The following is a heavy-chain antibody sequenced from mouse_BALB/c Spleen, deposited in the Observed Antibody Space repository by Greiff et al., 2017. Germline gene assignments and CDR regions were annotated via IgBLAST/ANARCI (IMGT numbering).Heavy chain of an antibody. V-gene: IGHV14-1*02. Sequence: VQLKESGAELVRPGALVKLSCKASGFNIKDYYMHWVKQRPEQGLEWIGWIDPENGNTIYDPKFQGKASITADTSSNTAYLQLSSLTSEDTAVYYCARRDYDYYAMDYWGQGTSVTVSS. D-gene: IGHD1-1*02. J-gene: IGHJ4*01. CDR1: GFNIKDYY. CDR3: ARRDYDYYAMDY. CDR2: IDPENGNT.